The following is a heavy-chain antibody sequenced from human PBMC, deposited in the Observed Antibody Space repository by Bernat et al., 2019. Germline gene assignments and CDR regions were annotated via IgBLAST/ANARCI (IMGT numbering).Heavy chain of an antibody. CDR1: GYTFTGYY. J-gene: IGHJ5*02. CDR3: ARDPDVYGDSLTWFDT. V-gene: IGHV1-2*02. Sequence: QVQLVQSGTEVKKPGASVKVSCKASGYTFTGYYMHWVRQAPGQGLEYMGWINPKSGDTHYTQNFTGRVTMTRYTSIRTVYMEVSRLRSDDTAVYFCARDPDVYGDSLTWFDTWGQGTLVAVSS. CDR2: INPKSGDT. D-gene: IGHD4-17*01.